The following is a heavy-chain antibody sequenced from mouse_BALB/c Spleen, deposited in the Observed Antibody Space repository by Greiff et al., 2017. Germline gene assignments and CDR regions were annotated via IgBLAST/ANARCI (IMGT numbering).Heavy chain of an antibody. D-gene: IGHD2-4*01. Sequence: EVKLVESGPGLVKPSQSLSLTCTVTGYSITSDYAWNWIRQFPGNKLEWMGYISYSGSTSYNPSLKSRISITRDTSKNQFFLQLNSVTTEDTATYYCASGITTDWYFDVWGAGTTVTVSS. CDR1: GYSITSDYA. J-gene: IGHJ1*01. CDR2: ISYSGST. V-gene: IGHV3-2*02. CDR3: ASGITTDWYFDV.